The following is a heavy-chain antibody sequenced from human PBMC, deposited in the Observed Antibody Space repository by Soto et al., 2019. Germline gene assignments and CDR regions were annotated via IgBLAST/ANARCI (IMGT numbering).Heavy chain of an antibody. D-gene: IGHD3-16*01. Sequence: SETLSLTCTVSGGSISSYYWSWIRQPPGKGLEWIGDIYYSGCTNYNPSLKSRVTISVDTSKNQFSLKLSSVTAADTAVYYCGRVRGSYYCGMDVWGQATTVTV. CDR3: GRVRGSYYCGMDV. V-gene: IGHV4-59*08. CDR2: IYYSGCT. CDR1: GGSISSYY. J-gene: IGHJ6*02.